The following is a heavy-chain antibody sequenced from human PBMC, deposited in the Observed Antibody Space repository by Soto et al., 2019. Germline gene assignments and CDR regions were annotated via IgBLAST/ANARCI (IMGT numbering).Heavy chain of an antibody. CDR3: ARHGVSTWFDT. CDR1: GASLSDFY. V-gene: IGHV4-59*08. Sequence: QVHLQESGPGLVKPSETLSLTCTVSGASLSDFYWSWVRQPPGKGLEWIGYIYHSGSTKYNPSLKSRITMFIDTSKKQMSLQMTSVTAADTAVYYCARHGVSTWFDTWGQGILVTVSS. D-gene: IGHD3-16*01. J-gene: IGHJ5*02. CDR2: IYHSGST.